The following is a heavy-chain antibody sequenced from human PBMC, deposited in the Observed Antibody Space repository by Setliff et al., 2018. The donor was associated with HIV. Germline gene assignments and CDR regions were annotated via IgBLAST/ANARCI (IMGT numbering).Heavy chain of an antibody. Sequence: KPSETLSLTCTVSGGSISSYYWSWIRQPAGKGLEWIGRIYTGGSTNYNPSLKSRVTMSVDTSKNQFSLKLSSVTAADTAVYYCARDPDNYNFWSGYYTTHDAFDIWGQGTMVTVSS. CDR3: ARDPDNYNFWSGYYTTHDAFDI. CDR1: GGSISSYY. V-gene: IGHV4-4*07. CDR2: IYTGGST. D-gene: IGHD3-3*01. J-gene: IGHJ3*02.